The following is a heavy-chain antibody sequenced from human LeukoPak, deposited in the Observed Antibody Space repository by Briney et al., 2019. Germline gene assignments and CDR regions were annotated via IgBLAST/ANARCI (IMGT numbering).Heavy chain of an antibody. V-gene: IGHV4-31*03. CDR1: GGSISSGGYY. Sequence: PSQTLSLTCTVSGGSISSGGYYWSWIRQHPGKGLEWIGYIYYSGSTYYNPSLKSRVTISVDTSKNQFSLKLSSVTAADTAAYYCARERFDVAFDIWGQGTMVTVSS. CDR3: ARERFDVAFDI. CDR2: IYYSGST. J-gene: IGHJ3*02. D-gene: IGHD3-10*01.